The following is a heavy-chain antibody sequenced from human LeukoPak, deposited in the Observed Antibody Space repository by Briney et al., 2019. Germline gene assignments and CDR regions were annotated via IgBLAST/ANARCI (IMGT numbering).Heavy chain of an antibody. Sequence: ASETLSLTCAVYGGSFSGYYWSWIRQPPGKGLEWIGEINHSGSTNYNPSLKSRVPISVDTSKNQFSLKLSSVTAADTAVYYCARSPDTVTPYFDYWGQGTLVTVSS. V-gene: IGHV4-34*01. CDR1: GGSFSGYY. D-gene: IGHD4-17*01. CDR3: ARSPDTVTPYFDY. CDR2: INHSGST. J-gene: IGHJ4*02.